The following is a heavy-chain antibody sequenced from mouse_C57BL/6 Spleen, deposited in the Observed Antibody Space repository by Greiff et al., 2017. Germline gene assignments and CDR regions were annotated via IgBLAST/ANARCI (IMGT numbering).Heavy chain of an antibody. J-gene: IGHJ2*01. Sequence: VQGVESGAELVRPGASVTLSCKASGYTFTDYEMHWVKQTPVHGLEWIGAIDPETGGTAYNQKFKGKAILTADKSSSTAYMELRSLTSEDSAVYYCTRNYGSYWGQGTTLTVAS. CDR1: GYTFTDYE. CDR3: TRNYGSY. D-gene: IGHD1-1*01. V-gene: IGHV1-15*01. CDR2: IDPETGGT.